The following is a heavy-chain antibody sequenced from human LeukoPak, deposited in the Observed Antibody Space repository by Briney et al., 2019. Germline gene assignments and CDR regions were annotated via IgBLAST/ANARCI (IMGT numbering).Heavy chain of an antibody. D-gene: IGHD3-22*01. Sequence: SGKVSCKVSGYTLTEFSMHWMRQVPGNAVEGMGGFDPEEGETIDAQKFQGRVTMTEDTSTDTAYMELSSVRSEDTAVYSCATATSGYKTHYYYYMDVWRKGTTVTVSS. V-gene: IGHV1-24*01. CDR1: GYTLTEFS. CDR3: ATATSGYKTHYYYYMDV. J-gene: IGHJ6*03. CDR2: FDPEEGET.